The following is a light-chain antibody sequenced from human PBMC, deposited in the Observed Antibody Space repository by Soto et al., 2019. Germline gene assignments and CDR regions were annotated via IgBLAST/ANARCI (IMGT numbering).Light chain of an antibody. V-gene: IGKV1-5*03. J-gene: IGKJ1*01. Sequence: DIQMTQSPSTLSASVGDRVTITCRVSQSVSSWLAWYKQRPGKAPKLLIYKASSLQSGVPSRFSGSGSGTEFTLTISSLQPDDFATYYCQQYNSYSTFGQGTKVDI. CDR3: QQYNSYST. CDR2: KAS. CDR1: QSVSSW.